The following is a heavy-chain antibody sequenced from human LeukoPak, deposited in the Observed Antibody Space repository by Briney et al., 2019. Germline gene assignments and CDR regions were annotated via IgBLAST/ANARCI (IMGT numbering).Heavy chain of an antibody. CDR2: IYTSGST. D-gene: IGHD6-13*01. Sequence: SENLSLTCTVSGGSISSYYWSWIRQPAGKGLEWIGRIYTSGSTNYNPSLKSRVTMSVDTSKNQFSLKLSSVTAADTAVYYCARSIAAAWAFDYWGQGTLVTVSS. CDR1: GGSISSYY. V-gene: IGHV4-4*07. J-gene: IGHJ4*02. CDR3: ARSIAAAWAFDY.